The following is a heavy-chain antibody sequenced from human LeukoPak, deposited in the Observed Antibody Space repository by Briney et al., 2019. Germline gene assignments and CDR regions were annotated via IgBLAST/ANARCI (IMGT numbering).Heavy chain of an antibody. CDR2: MNPNSGNT. CDR1: GYTFTSYG. D-gene: IGHD2-2*01. J-gene: IGHJ6*03. V-gene: IGHV1-8*02. CDR3: ARARVVPAARYYYYYMDV. Sequence: ASVKVSCKASGYTFTSYGINWVRQATGQGLEWMGWMNPNSGNTGYAQKFQGRVTMTRNTSISTAYMELSSLRSEDTAVYYCARARVVPAARYYYYYMDVWGKGTTVTISS.